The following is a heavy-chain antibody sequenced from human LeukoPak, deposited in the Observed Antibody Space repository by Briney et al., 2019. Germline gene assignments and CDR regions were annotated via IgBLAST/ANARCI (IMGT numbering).Heavy chain of an antibody. V-gene: IGHV3-23*01. CDR1: GFTFSSYA. CDR3: AKCKDFWSGYFPDY. J-gene: IGHJ4*02. CDR2: ISGSGGST. Sequence: GGSLRLSCAASGFTFSSYAMSWVRQAPGKGLEWVSAISGSGGSTYYADSVKGRFTISRDNSKNTLYLQMNSLRAEDTAVYYCAKCKDFWSGYFPDYWGQGTLVTVSS. D-gene: IGHD3-3*01.